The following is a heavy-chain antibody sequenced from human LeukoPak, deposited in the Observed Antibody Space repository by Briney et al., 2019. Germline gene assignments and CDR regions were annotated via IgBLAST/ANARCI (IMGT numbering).Heavy chain of an antibody. CDR3: ARVSHGSGSCIDY. CDR1: GGSISSGGFH. V-gene: IGHV4-31*03. CDR2: IYYTGST. J-gene: IGHJ4*02. Sequence: SETLSLTCTVSGGSISSGGFHWSWIRQHPGKGLEWIGYIYYTGSTNYNPSLKSRLTISVDTSKNQFSLRLSSVTAADTAVYCCARVSHGSGSCIDYWGQGTLVTVSS. D-gene: IGHD3-10*01.